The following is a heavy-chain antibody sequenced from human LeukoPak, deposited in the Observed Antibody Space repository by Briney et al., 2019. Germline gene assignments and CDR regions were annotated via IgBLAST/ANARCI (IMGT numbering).Heavy chain of an antibody. Sequence: AGGSLRLSCAAAGFTFSTYWMHWVRQVPGKGLVWVSRINSDGRTTGYADSVKGRFTISRDNSKNTLYLQMNSLRTEDTAVYYCAKRGWDGSYAIDYWGQGTLVTVSS. J-gene: IGHJ4*02. CDR1: GFTFSTYW. CDR3: AKRGWDGSYAIDY. D-gene: IGHD1-26*01. V-gene: IGHV3-74*01. CDR2: INSDGRTT.